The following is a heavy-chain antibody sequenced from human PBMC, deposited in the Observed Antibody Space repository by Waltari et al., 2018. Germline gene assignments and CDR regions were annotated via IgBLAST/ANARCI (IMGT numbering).Heavy chain of an antibody. D-gene: IGHD6-13*01. CDR2: ISWNSGSI. CDR3: AKDRGSSWQYYFDY. V-gene: IGHV3-9*01. Sequence: EVQPVESGGGLVQPGRSLRLSCAASGFTFDDYAMHWVRHAPGKGLEWVSGISWNSGSIGYADSVKGRFTISRDNAKNSLYLQMNSLRAEDTALYYCAKDRGSSWQYYFDYWGQGTLVTVSS. J-gene: IGHJ4*02. CDR1: GFTFDDYA.